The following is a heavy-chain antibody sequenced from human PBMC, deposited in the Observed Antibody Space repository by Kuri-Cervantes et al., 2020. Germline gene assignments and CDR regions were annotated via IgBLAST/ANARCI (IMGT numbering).Heavy chain of an antibody. J-gene: IGHJ4*02. Sequence: GESLKISCAASGFTFSSYSMNWVRQAPGKGLEWVSYISSSSSTIYYADSVKGRFTISRDNSKNTLYLQMNSLRAEDTAVYYCARVPTYYYDSSSYYHFDYWGQGTLVTVSS. V-gene: IGHV3-48*01. CDR1: GFTFSSYS. CDR2: ISSSSSTI. CDR3: ARVPTYYYDSSSYYHFDY. D-gene: IGHD3-22*01.